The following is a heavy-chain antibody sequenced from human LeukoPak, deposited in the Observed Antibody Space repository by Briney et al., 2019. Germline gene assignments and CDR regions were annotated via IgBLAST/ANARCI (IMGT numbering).Heavy chain of an antibody. V-gene: IGHV3-33*01. CDR1: GFSFSSYG. J-gene: IGHJ4*02. D-gene: IGHD5-18*01. Sequence: PGGSLRLSCAAPGFSFSSYGMHWVRQAPGKGLEWVAVIWYDGTNKYYADSVKSRFTISRDNSKNTLYLQMNSLRAEDTAVYYCARDQRGFSYSKYYFDYWGQGTLVTVSS. CDR2: IWYDGTNK. CDR3: ARDQRGFSYSKYYFDY.